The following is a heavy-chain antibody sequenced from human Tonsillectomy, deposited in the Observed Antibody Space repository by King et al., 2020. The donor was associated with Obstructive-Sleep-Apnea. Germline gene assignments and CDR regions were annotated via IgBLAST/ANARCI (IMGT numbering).Heavy chain of an antibody. J-gene: IGHJ4*02. CDR1: GFSLRTSGGG. D-gene: IGHD1-1*01. CDR3: AHSPRQLAYYFDS. V-gene: IGHV2-5*09. Sequence: VTLKESGPTLVKPTQTLTLTCTFSGFSLRTSGGGVGWIRQPPGKSLEWIALIYWCDDKHYRPSLKSKLTITKDTSKNQVVLKVTNMDPVDNATYFCAHSPRQLAYYFDSWGQGTLVTVSS. CDR2: IYWCDDK.